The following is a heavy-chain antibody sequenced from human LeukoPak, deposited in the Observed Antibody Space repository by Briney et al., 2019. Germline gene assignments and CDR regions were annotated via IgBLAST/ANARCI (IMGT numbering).Heavy chain of an antibody. V-gene: IGHV3-23*01. CDR2: ISGSGGST. D-gene: IGHD4-23*01. CDR3: AKGSARRWFWYFDY. Sequence: GGSLRLSCAASGFTFSSYGMSWVRQAPGKGLEWVSAISGSGGSTYYADSVKGRFTISRDNSKNTLYLQMNSLRAEDTAVYYCAKGSARRWFWYFDYWGQGTLVTVSS. CDR1: GFTFSSYG. J-gene: IGHJ4*02.